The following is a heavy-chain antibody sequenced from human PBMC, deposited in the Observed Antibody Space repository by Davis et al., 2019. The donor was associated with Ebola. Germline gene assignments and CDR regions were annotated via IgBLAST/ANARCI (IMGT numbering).Heavy chain of an antibody. CDR2: VTSSGSI. D-gene: IGHD3-22*01. Sequence: GESLKISCAASGFTFSTYSMNWVRQAPGKGLEWVSCVTSSGSIYSADSVKGRFTISRDNAQNSLYLQMNSLRDEDTAVYYCAKDRRPTSNYYYDAFDVWGQGTVVTVSS. J-gene: IGHJ3*01. V-gene: IGHV3-48*02. CDR1: GFTFSTYS. CDR3: AKDRRPTSNYYYDAFDV.